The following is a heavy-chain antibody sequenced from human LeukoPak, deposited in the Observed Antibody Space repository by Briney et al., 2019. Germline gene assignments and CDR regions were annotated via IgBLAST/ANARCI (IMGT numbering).Heavy chain of an antibody. CDR1: GGSFSGYY. CDR3: ASSSGWYSTIDY. CDR2: INHSGSS. J-gene: IGHJ4*02. D-gene: IGHD6-19*01. Sequence: SETLSLTCAVYGGSFSGYYWSWIRQPPGKGLEWIGEINHSGSSAYNPSLKSRVIISLDTSKNQFSLKLSSVTAADTAVYYCASSSGWYSTIDYWGQGTLVTVSS. V-gene: IGHV4-34*01.